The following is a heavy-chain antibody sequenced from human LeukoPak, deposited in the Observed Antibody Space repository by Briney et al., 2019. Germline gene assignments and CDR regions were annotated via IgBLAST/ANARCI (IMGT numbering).Heavy chain of an antibody. Sequence: AASVKVSCKASGYTLTRYGISWVRQAPGQGLEWMGWISGYNGNTNYAQKLQGRVTMTTDTSTSTAYMELRSLRSDDTAVYYCARDRAIGSGSGSYYRPFDYWGQGTLVTVSS. CDR1: GYTLTRYG. CDR2: ISGYNGNT. V-gene: IGHV1-18*01. D-gene: IGHD3-10*01. J-gene: IGHJ4*02. CDR3: ARDRAIGSGSGSYYRPFDY.